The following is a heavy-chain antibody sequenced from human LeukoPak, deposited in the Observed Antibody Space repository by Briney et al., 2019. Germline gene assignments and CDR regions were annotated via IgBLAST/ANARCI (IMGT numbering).Heavy chain of an antibody. CDR2: IYYSGST. CDR1: GGSISSSSDY. D-gene: IGHD3-9*01. J-gene: IGHJ4*02. Sequence: SETLSLTCIVSGGSISSSSDYWGWIRQPPGKGLEWIGTIYYSGSTYYNPSLKSRVTISVDTSKNQFSLKLSSVTAADTAVYYCARGGACYDILTGYDAVRYFDYWGQGTLVTVSS. CDR3: ARGGACYDILTGYDAVRYFDY. V-gene: IGHV4-39*01.